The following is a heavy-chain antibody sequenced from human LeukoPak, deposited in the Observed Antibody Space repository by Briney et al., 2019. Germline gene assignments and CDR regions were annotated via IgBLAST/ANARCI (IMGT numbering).Heavy chain of an antibody. CDR3: ARGRRYCSSTSCVNWFDP. CDR1: GGSFSGYY. J-gene: IGHJ5*02. Sequence: SETLSLTCAVYGGSFSGYYWSWIRQPPGKGLEWIGEINHSGSTNCNPSLKSRVTISVDTSKNQFSLKLSSVTAADTAVYYCARGRRYCSSTSCVNWFDPWGQGTLVTVSS. V-gene: IGHV4-34*01. D-gene: IGHD2-2*01. CDR2: INHSGST.